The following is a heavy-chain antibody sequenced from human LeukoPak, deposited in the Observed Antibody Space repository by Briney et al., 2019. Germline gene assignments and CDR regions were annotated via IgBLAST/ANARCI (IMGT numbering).Heavy chain of an antibody. CDR3: ARVSDVDTAMVTMGGGFDY. V-gene: IGHV4-34*01. D-gene: IGHD5-18*01. CDR1: GGSFSGYY. Sequence: SETLSLTCAVYGGSFSGYYWSWIRQPPGKGLEWIGEINHSGSTNYNPSLKSRVTISVDTSKNQFSLKLSSVTAADTAVYYCARVSDVDTAMVTMGGGFDYWGQGTLVTVSS. CDR2: INHSGST. J-gene: IGHJ4*02.